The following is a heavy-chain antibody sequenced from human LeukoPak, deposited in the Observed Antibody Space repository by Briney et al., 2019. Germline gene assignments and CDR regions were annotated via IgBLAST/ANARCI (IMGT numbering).Heavy chain of an antibody. Sequence: AASVKVSCKASGYDFINYGISWVRQAPGQGLEWMGWRSIYNGNTDYKLQGRVTMTTDTSTSTAYMELSSLRSEGTAVYYCARDLGYCSSTSCPLYGYWGQGTLVTVSS. CDR3: ARDLGYCSSTSCPLYGY. V-gene: IGHV1-18*01. D-gene: IGHD2-2*01. CDR1: GYDFINYG. J-gene: IGHJ4*02. CDR2: RSIYNGNT.